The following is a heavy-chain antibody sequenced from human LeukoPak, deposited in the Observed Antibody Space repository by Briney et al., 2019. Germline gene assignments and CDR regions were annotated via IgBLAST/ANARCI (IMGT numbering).Heavy chain of an antibody. Sequence: ASVKVSCKASGYTFTGYYMHWVRQAPGQGLEWIGWINPNSGGTNYAQKFQGRVTMTRDTSISTAYMELSRLRSDDTAVYSCARGTVRGVSFDYWGQGTLVTVSS. J-gene: IGHJ4*02. D-gene: IGHD3-10*01. CDR3: ARGTVRGVSFDY. V-gene: IGHV1-2*02. CDR2: INPNSGGT. CDR1: GYTFTGYY.